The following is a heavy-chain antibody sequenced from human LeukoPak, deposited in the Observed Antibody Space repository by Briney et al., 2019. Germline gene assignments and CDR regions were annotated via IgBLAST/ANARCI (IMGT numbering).Heavy chain of an antibody. J-gene: IGHJ6*03. D-gene: IGHD1-20*01. CDR3: ARAGITGTNYYYYYMDV. V-gene: IGHV1-2*02. CDR1: GYTFTGYY. Sequence: GASVKVSCKASGYTFTGYYMHWVRQAPGQGLEWMGWINPNSGGTNYAQKFQGRVTMTRDTSISTAYMELSRLRSDDTAVYYCARAGITGTNYYYYYMDVWGKGTTVTVSS. CDR2: INPNSGGT.